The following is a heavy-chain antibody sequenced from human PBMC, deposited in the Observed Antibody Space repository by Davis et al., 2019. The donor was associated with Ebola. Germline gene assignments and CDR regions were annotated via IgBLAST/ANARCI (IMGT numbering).Heavy chain of an antibody. J-gene: IGHJ4*02. D-gene: IGHD1/OR15-1a*01. CDR1: GFTFSYYW. Sequence: PGGSLRLSCAATGFTFSYYWMHWVRQAPGKGLVWVSYTNSDGSSATYADSVKGRFTISRDNAKNSLYLQMNSLRVEDTAMYYCAREMRGTADSHWGQGTLVTVSS. CDR3: AREMRGTADSH. CDR2: TNSDGSSA. V-gene: IGHV3-74*01.